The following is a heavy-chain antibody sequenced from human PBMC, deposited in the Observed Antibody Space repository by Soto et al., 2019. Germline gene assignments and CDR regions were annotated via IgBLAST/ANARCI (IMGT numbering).Heavy chain of an antibody. CDR3: ARGEVPAATNWFDP. J-gene: IGHJ5*02. Sequence: QVQLVQSGAEVKKPGASVKVSYKASGYTFTSYDINWVRQATGQGLEWMGWMNPNSGNTGYAQKFQGRVTMTRNTSISTAYMDLSSLRSEDTAVYYCARGEVPAATNWFDPWGQGTLVTVSS. D-gene: IGHD2-2*01. V-gene: IGHV1-8*01. CDR1: GYTFTSYD. CDR2: MNPNSGNT.